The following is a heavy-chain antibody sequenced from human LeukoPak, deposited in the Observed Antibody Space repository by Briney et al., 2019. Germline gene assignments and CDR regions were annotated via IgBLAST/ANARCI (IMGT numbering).Heavy chain of an antibody. J-gene: IGHJ4*02. D-gene: IGHD2-2*01. Sequence: GGSLRLSCAASGFTFSSYSMNWVRQAPGKGLDWVSSISSSSSYIYYADSVKGRFTISRDNAKNSLYLQMNSLRAEDTAVYYCARKGPVVPAATFDYWGQGTLVTVSS. CDR2: ISSSSSYI. V-gene: IGHV3-21*01. CDR1: GFTFSSYS. CDR3: ARKGPVVPAATFDY.